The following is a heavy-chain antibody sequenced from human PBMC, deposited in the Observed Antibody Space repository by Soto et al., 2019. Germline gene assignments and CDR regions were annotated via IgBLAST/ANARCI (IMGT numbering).Heavy chain of an antibody. CDR3: ASRPLPAGGMDV. CDR2: IYYSGST. J-gene: IGHJ6*02. V-gene: IGHV4-59*01. CDR1: GGSISSYY. D-gene: IGHD6-25*01. Sequence: QVQLQESGPGLVKPSETLSLTCTVSGGSISSYYWSWIRQPPGKGLEWIGYIYYSGSTNYNPSLKSRVTISVDTSKNQFSLKLSSVTAADTAVYYCASRPLPAGGMDVWGQGTTVTVSS.